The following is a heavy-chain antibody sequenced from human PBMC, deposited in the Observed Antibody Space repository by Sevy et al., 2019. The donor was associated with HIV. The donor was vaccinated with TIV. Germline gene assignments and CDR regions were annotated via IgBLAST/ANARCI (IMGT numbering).Heavy chain of an antibody. CDR1: GFTFFAYT. V-gene: IGHV3-30-3*01. CDR2: ISYDINNK. Sequence: GGSLRLSCAASGFTFFAYTMHWVRQAPGKGLEWVALISYDINNKYYADSVKGRLTISRDNSKNTLYLQMNSLRPEDTAVYYCARDFASSGNGLDVWGQGTTVTVSS. J-gene: IGHJ6*02. CDR3: ARDFASSGNGLDV.